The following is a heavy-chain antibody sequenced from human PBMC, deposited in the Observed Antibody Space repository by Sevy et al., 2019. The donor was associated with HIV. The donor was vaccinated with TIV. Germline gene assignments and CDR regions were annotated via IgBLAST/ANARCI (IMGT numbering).Heavy chain of an antibody. D-gene: IGHD2-2*01. J-gene: IGHJ4*02. Sequence: SQTLSLTCAISGDSVSSNSAAWNWIRQSPSRGLEWLGRTYYRSKWYNDYAVSMKSRITINPDTSKNQFSLQLNSVTPEDTAVYYCARNPPYCSSTSCHFDYWGQGTLVTVSS. CDR1: GDSVSSNSAA. CDR2: TYYRSKWYN. CDR3: ARNPPYCSSTSCHFDY. V-gene: IGHV6-1*01.